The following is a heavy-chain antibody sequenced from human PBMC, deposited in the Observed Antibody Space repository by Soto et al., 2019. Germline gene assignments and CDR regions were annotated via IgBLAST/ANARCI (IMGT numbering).Heavy chain of an antibody. CDR2: INPSGGSK. D-gene: IGHD2-21*01. Sequence: ASVKVSCKASGYTFTSYYMHWVRQAPGQGLEWMGIINPSGGSKSYAQKFQGRVTMTRDTSTSTVYMELSSLRSEDTAVYYCARARRTGLVFRSRGDAFDIWGQGTMVTVSS. V-gene: IGHV1-46*01. CDR1: GYTFTSYY. J-gene: IGHJ3*02. CDR3: ARARRTGLVFRSRGDAFDI.